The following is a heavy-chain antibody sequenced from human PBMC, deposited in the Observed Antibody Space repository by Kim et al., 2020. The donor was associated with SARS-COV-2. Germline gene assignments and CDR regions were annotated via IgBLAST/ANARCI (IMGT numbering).Heavy chain of an antibody. CDR3: TTGIVGANHYYYYYGMDV. D-gene: IGHD1-26*01. CDR1: GFTFSNAW. Sequence: GGSLRLSCAASGFTFSNAWMSWVRQAPGKGLEWVGRIKSKTDGGTTDYAAPVKGRFTISRDDSKNTLYLQMNSLKTEDTAVYYCTTGIVGANHYYYYYGMDVWGQGTTVTVSS. J-gene: IGHJ6*02. V-gene: IGHV3-15*01. CDR2: IKSKTDGGTT.